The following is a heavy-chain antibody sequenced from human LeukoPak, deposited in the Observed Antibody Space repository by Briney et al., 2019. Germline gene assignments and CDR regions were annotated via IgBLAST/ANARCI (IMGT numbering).Heavy chain of an antibody. D-gene: IGHD3-22*01. CDR2: INHSGST. CDR3: AREGEYDSSGYYYGGGGWFDP. J-gene: IGHJ5*02. Sequence: PSETLSLTCAVYGGSFSGYYWSWIRQPPGKGLEWIGEINHSGSTNYNPSLKSRVTISVDTSKNQFSLKLSSVTAADTAVYYCAREGEYDSSGYYYGGGGWFDPWGQGTLVTVSS. V-gene: IGHV4-34*01. CDR1: GGSFSGYY.